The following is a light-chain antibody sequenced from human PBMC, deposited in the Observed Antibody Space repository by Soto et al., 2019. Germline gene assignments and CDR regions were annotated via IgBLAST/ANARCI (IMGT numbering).Light chain of an antibody. Sequence: QAVVTQEASLTVSPGGTVTLTCGSSTGTVTSGHFPYWFQQKPGQAPRTLIYDTSDKHSWTPARFSGSLLGGKAALTLSGAQPEDEAEYYGLLFFGDIRGVFGGGTKVTVL. J-gene: IGLJ3*02. CDR3: LLFFGDIRGV. V-gene: IGLV7-46*01. CDR2: DTS. CDR1: TGTVTSGHF.